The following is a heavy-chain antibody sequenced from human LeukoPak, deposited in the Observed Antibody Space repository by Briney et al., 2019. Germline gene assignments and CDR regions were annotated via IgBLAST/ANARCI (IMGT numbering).Heavy chain of an antibody. J-gene: IGHJ3*02. CDR2: INPSGGST. CDR1: EYTFTSYS. CDR3: ARGNAFDI. Sequence: ASVKVSCTASEYTFTSYSMHWVRQAPGQGLEWMGIINPSGGSTTYAQKFQGRVTMTRDTSTRTVYMDLSSLRSEDTAAYYCARGNAFDIWGQGTMVTVSS. V-gene: IGHV1-46*01.